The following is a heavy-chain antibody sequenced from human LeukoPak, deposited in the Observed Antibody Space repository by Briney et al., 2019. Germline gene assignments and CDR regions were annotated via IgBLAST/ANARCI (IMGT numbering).Heavy chain of an antibody. CDR3: ARDADIVVVARWFDP. Sequence: SETLSLTCAVYGGSFSGYYWSWIRQPPGKGLEWIGEINHSGSTNYNPSLKSRVTISVDTSKNQFSLKLSSVTAADTAVYYCARDADIVVVARWFDPWGQGTLVTVSS. J-gene: IGHJ5*02. V-gene: IGHV4-34*01. CDR1: GGSFSGYY. CDR2: INHSGST. D-gene: IGHD2-15*01.